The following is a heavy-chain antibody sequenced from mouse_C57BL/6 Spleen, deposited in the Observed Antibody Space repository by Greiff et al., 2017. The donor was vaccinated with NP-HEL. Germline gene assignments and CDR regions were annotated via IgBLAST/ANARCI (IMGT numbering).Heavy chain of an antibody. Sequence: VKLMESGAELVKPGASVKISCKASGYAFSSYWMNWVKQRPGKGLEWIGQIYPGDGDTNYNGKFKGKATLTADKSSSTAYMQLSSLTSEDSAVYFCARGGYPYWYFDVWGTGTTVTVSS. J-gene: IGHJ1*03. CDR3: ARGGYPYWYFDV. CDR1: GYAFSSYW. V-gene: IGHV1-80*01. CDR2: IYPGDGDT. D-gene: IGHD3-1*01.